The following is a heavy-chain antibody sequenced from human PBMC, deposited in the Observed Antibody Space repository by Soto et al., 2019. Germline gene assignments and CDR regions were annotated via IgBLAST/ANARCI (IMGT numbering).Heavy chain of an antibody. CDR1: GGSVSSGSYY. CDR2: IYYSGST. Sequence: PSETLSLTCTVSGGSVSSGSYYWSWIRQPPGKGLEWIGYIYYSGSTNYNPSLKSRVTISVDTSKNQFSLKLGSVTAADTAAYYCATSRYGSGSWFWFDPWGQGTLVTVSS. CDR3: ATSRYGSGSWFWFDP. D-gene: IGHD3-10*01. V-gene: IGHV4-61*01. J-gene: IGHJ5*02.